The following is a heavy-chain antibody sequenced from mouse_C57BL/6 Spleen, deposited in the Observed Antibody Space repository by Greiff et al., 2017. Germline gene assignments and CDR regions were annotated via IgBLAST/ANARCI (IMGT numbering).Heavy chain of an antibody. CDR3: GRRVSSGYVPFAY. V-gene: IGHV5-2*01. J-gene: IGHJ3*01. Sequence: EVKVVESGGGLVQPGESLKLSCESNEYEFPSHDMPWVRKTPEKRLELVASINSDGGSTYYPYTMESRFIISRDNTNETLYLQMSRLRSEDTALYYCGRRVSSGYVPFAYWGQGTLVTVSA. D-gene: IGHD3-2*02. CDR2: INSDGGST. CDR1: EYEFPSHD.